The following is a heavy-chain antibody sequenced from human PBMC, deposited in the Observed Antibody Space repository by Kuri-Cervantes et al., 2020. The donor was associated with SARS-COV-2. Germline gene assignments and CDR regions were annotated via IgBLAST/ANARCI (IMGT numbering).Heavy chain of an antibody. J-gene: IGHJ6*03. CDR1: GGSFSGYY. D-gene: IGHD3-10*01. CDR3: ARDMVQGVLNYYYMDV. Sequence: GSLRLSCAVYGGSFSGYYWSWIRQPPGKGLEWIGEINHSGSTNYNPSLKSRVTMSVDTSKNQFSLKLSSVTAADTAVYYCARDMVQGVLNYYYMDVWGKGTTVTVSS. V-gene: IGHV4-34*01. CDR2: INHSGST.